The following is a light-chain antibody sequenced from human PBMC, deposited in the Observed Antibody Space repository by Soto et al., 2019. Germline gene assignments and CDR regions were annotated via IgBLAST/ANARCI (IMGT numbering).Light chain of an antibody. CDR3: QQLNTLPFT. Sequence: DIQMTQSPSTLSASLVYRFTITCLASQSISNWLAWYQQKPGKAPKLLIYDASSLESGVPSRFSGSGSGADFTLTISSLQPDDFATYHCQQLNTLPFTFGQGTRLEI. CDR1: QSISNW. V-gene: IGKV1-5*01. CDR2: DAS. J-gene: IGKJ5*01.